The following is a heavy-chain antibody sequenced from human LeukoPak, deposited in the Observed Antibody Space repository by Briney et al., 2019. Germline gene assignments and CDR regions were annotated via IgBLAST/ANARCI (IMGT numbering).Heavy chain of an antibody. CDR1: GFTFSNFG. Sequence: GGSLRLSCAASGFTFSNFGMHWVRQAPGQGLEWVAVISYDGSNKYYAESVKGRFTISRDNSKNTLYMQMNSLRAEDTAVYYCAKASVYVYYGMDVWGQGTTVTVSS. CDR3: AKASVYVYYGMDV. J-gene: IGHJ6*02. V-gene: IGHV3-30*18. D-gene: IGHD3-16*02. CDR2: ISYDGSNK.